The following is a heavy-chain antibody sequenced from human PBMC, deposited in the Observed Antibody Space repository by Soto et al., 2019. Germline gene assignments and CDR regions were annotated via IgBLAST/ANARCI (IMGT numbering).Heavy chain of an antibody. CDR2: INPNSGGT. D-gene: IGHD3-10*01. CDR3: ARGERITMVRGVHWFDY. J-gene: IGHJ4*02. CDR1: GYTFTGYY. V-gene: IGHV1-2*04. Sequence: ASVKVSCKASGYTFTGYYMHWVRQAPGQGLEWMGWINPNSGGTNYAQKFQGWVTMTRDTSISTAYMELSRLRSDDTAVYYCARGERITMVRGVHWFDYWGQGTLVTVSS.